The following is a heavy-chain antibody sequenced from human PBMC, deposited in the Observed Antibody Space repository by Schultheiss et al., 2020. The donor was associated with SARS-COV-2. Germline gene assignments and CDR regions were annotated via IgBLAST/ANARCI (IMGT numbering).Heavy chain of an antibody. Sequence: SQTLSLTCTVSGGSISSSSYYWGWIRQPPGKGLEWIGSIYTSGSTNYNPSLKSRVTISVDTSKNQFSLKLSSVTAADTAVYYCAREYSNYNDYWGQGTLVTVYS. D-gene: IGHD4-11*01. J-gene: IGHJ4*02. V-gene: IGHV4-39*07. CDR2: IYTSGST. CDR1: GGSISSSSYY. CDR3: AREYSNYNDY.